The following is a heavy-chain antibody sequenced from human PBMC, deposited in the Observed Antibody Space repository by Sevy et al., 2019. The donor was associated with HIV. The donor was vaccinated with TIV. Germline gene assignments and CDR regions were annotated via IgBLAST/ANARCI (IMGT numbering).Heavy chain of an antibody. CDR3: ARVVAYCSGGSCFPGYYYGMDV. V-gene: IGHV3-21*01. J-gene: IGHJ6*02. CDR2: ISSSSRYI. CDR1: GFTFSNYN. Sequence: GESLRLSCAASGFTFSNYNMNWVRQAPGKGLEWVSSISSSSRYIYYADSMKGRFTISRDNAKNSLYLQMNSLRAEDTAVYYCARVVAYCSGGSCFPGYYYGMDVWGQGTTVTVSS. D-gene: IGHD2-15*01.